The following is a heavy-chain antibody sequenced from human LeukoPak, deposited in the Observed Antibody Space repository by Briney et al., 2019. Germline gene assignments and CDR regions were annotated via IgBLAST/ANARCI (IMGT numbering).Heavy chain of an antibody. CDR3: ARDLYDHDSSGYYEF. V-gene: IGHV4-59*01. Sequence: SETLSLTCTVSGGSISGYYWSWIRQPPGKALEWIGYIYESGSTDHNPSLKSRVTISRDTSKNQVSLKLTSVTTADTAVYYCARDLYDHDSSGYYEFWGQGTLVTVSS. CDR1: GGSISGYY. D-gene: IGHD3-22*01. CDR2: IYESGST. J-gene: IGHJ4*02.